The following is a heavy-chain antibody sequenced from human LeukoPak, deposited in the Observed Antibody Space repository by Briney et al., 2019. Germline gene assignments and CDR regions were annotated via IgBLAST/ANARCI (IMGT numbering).Heavy chain of an antibody. V-gene: IGHV3-53*01. CDR2: IYSRGST. J-gene: IGHJ4*02. Sequence: PGGSLRLSCAASEFTFSAYWMHWVRQVPGKGLEWVSVIYSRGSTYYADSVKGRFTISRDNSKNTLYLQMNSLRADDTAVYYCASPNRGPSDYWGQGTLVTVSS. D-gene: IGHD1-14*01. CDR3: ASPNRGPSDY. CDR1: EFTFSAYW.